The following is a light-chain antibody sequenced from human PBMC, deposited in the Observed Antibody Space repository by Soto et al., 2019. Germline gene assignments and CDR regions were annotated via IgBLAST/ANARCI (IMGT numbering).Light chain of an antibody. CDR2: EVS. CDR1: SSDVDGYNY. CDR3: SSYTSSSTLWV. J-gene: IGLJ3*02. V-gene: IGLV2-14*01. Sequence: QSALTQPASVSGSPGQSITISCTGTSSDVDGYNYVSWYQQHPGKAPKLMIYEVSNRPSGVSNRFSGSKSGNTASLTISGLQAEDEADYYCSSYTSSSTLWVFGGGTKLTVL.